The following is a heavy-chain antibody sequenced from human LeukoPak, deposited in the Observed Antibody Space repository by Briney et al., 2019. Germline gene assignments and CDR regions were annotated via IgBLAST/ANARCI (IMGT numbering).Heavy chain of an antibody. CDR1: GFTFSSYG. Sequence: PGGSLRLSCAASGFTFSSYGMSWIRQPPGKGLEWIGSIYYSGSTYYNPSLQSRVTISVDTSKNQFSLKLNSVTAADTAVYYCASFYCSGGSCYQYFSYYYMDVWGKGTTVTISS. CDR3: ASFYCSGGSCYQYFSYYYMDV. V-gene: IGHV4-39*01. D-gene: IGHD2-15*01. J-gene: IGHJ6*03. CDR2: IYYSGST.